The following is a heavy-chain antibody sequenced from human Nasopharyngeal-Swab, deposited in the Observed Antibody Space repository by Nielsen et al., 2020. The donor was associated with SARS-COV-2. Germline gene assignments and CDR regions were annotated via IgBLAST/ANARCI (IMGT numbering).Heavy chain of an antibody. Sequence: SETLSLTCTVSGYSISSGYYWAWTRQPPGKGLEWIGSIYHGGSTYYTPSLESRVTISVDTSNNHFSLKLTSVTAADTAVYYCARELSNTPKYNWFDPWGQGTLVTVS. CDR1: GYSISSGYY. J-gene: IGHJ5*02. CDR2: IYHGGST. D-gene: IGHD5-18*01. CDR3: ARELSNTPKYNWFDP. V-gene: IGHV4-38-2*02.